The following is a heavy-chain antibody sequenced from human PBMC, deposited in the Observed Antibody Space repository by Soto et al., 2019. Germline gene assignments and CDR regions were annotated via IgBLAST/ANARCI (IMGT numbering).Heavy chain of an antibody. J-gene: IGHJ4*02. D-gene: IGHD1-1*01. Sequence: SGPTLVHPTQTLTLTCAFSGFSLSTYGVGVGWIRQPPGKALEWLALIYWDDDRRYSPSLKSKLAITGDTSKSQVVLTMVNMDPADTATYYCAHRQSGPGWNEAVFDHWGQGISVTVSS. CDR2: IYWDDDR. V-gene: IGHV2-5*02. CDR1: GFSLSTYGVG. CDR3: AHRQSGPGWNEAVFDH.